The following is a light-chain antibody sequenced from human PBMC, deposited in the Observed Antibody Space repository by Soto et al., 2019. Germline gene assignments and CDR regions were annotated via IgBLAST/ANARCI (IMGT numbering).Light chain of an antibody. CDR1: QSVSSSY. Sequence: EIVLTQSPGTLSLSPGERATLSCRASQSVSSSYLAWYQQKPVQAPRLLIYGASSRATGIPDRFSGSGSGTDFTLTISRLEPEDVAVYYCQQYGSSPWTFGQGTKVESK. J-gene: IGKJ1*01. CDR2: GAS. CDR3: QQYGSSPWT. V-gene: IGKV3-20*01.